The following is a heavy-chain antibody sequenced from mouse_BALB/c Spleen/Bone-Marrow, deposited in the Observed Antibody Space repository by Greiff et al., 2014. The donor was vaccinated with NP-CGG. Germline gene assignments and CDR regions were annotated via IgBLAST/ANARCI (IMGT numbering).Heavy chain of an antibody. Sequence: VKLQESGGELVKPGASVKLSCKASGYTFINYDINWMRQRPGQGLEWIGWIFPGNISSRYNENFRDKATLTTDESSSTAYMHLSRLTSEDSAVYFCARVYGGRGFDHWGQGTTLTVSS. V-gene: IGHV1-85*01. CDR3: ARVYGGRGFDH. CDR2: IFPGNISS. D-gene: IGHD1-1*01. J-gene: IGHJ2*01. CDR1: GYTFINYD.